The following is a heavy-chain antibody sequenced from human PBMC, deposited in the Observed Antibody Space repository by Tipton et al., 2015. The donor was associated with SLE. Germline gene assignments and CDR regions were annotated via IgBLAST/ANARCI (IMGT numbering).Heavy chain of an antibody. CDR2: IKSKADGGTT. J-gene: IGHJ4*02. Sequence: SLRLSCAASGFTLSPYGMHWVRQAPGKGLEWVGRIKSKADGGTTDYVAPVKGRFTMSRDDSKKTLYLQMNSLKTEDTAVYYCIPRGYSGYWGQGTLVTVSS. D-gene: IGHD5-12*01. CDR3: IPRGYSGY. V-gene: IGHV3-15*01. CDR1: GFTLSPYG.